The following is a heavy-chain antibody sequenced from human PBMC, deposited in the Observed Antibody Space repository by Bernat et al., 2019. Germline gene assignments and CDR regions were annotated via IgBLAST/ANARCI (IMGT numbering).Heavy chain of an antibody. J-gene: IGHJ4*02. CDR2: ISFDGREQ. D-gene: IGHD3-16*02. Sequence: QVQLVQSGGGVVQPGKSLRLSCAASGFTLSHYAVHWVRQAPGKGLEWVAVISFDGREQYYVDSVKGRFTISRDNSKNTLFLQMSSLRVDDTGVYYCARDRYPSTTIPARFYFDFWGQGTRVTVSS. CDR3: ARDRYPSTTIPARFYFDF. CDR1: GFTLSHYA. V-gene: IGHV3-30*15.